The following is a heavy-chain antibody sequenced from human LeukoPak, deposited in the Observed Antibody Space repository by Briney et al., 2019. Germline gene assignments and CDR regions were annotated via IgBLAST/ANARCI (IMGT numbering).Heavy chain of an antibody. V-gene: IGHV5-10-1*01. CDR3: ARHYKSSSSYYYYYYGMDV. CDR1: GYSFTSYW. D-gene: IGHD6-6*01. Sequence: GESVQIPCKGSGYSFTSYWISWVRQMPGKGLEWMGRIDPSDSYTNYSPSFQGRVTISAGKSISTAYLQWSSLKASDTAMYYCARHYKSSSSYYYYYYGMDVWGHGSTASVSS. CDR2: IDPSDSYT. J-gene: IGHJ6*02.